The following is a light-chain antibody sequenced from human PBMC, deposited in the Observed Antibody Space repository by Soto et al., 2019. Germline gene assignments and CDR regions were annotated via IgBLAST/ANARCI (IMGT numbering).Light chain of an antibody. J-gene: IGLJ1*01. CDR1: SSNIGAGYD. CDR2: GNS. V-gene: IGLV1-40*01. CDR3: QSYDSSLSAYV. Sequence: QSVLAQPPSVSGAPGQKVTISCTWSSSNIGAGYDLHWYQQLPGTAPKLLLYGNSNRPSGVPDRFSGSKSGTSASLAITVLQAEDEADYYCQSYDSSLSAYVFATGTKLTVL.